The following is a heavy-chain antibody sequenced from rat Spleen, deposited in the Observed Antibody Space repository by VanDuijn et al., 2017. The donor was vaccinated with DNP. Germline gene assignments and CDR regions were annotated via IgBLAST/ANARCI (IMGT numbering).Heavy chain of an antibody. J-gene: IGHJ2*01. CDR1: GFNFNDYW. D-gene: IGHD1-11*01. CDR2: INKESGTI. CDR3: ARGPNYGGYADYFDY. V-gene: IGHV4-2*01. Sequence: EVKLVESGGGLVQPGRSLKLSCAASGFNFNDYWMGWVRQAPGKGLEWIGEINKESGTIIYSPSLKDKFTISRDNDQNTLYLQMSKLGSEDTAIYYCARGPNYGGYADYFDYWGQGVMVTVSS.